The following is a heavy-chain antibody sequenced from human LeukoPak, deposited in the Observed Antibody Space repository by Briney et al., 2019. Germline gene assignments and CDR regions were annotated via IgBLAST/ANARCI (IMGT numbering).Heavy chain of an antibody. J-gene: IGHJ1*01. V-gene: IGHV1-46*01. CDR1: GYIFTRYY. CDR2: INPSGGST. D-gene: IGHD3-22*01. CDR3: ARDYYDTSGYPEYFQH. Sequence: GASVKVSCKASGYIFTRYYMHWVRQAPGQGLEWMGIINPSGGSTSYVQTFQGRVTMTRDTSTSTVYMELSSLRSEDTAVYFCARDYYDTSGYPEYFQHWGQGTLVTVSS.